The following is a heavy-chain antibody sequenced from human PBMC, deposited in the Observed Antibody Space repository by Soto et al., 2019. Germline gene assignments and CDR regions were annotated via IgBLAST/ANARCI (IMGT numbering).Heavy chain of an antibody. D-gene: IGHD2-15*01. CDR1: GYTFTSYY. J-gene: IGHJ4*02. Sequence: ASVKVSCKASGYTFTSYYMHWVRQAPGQGLEWMGIINPSGGSTSYAQKFQGRVTMTRDTSTSTVYMELNSLRAEDTAVYYCAKETLGYCSSGSCRIDYWGQGTLVTVSS. V-gene: IGHV1-46*01. CDR3: AKETLGYCSSGSCRIDY. CDR2: INPSGGST.